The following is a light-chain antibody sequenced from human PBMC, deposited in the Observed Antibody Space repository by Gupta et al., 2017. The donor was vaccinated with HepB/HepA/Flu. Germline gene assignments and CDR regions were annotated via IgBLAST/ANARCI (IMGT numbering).Light chain of an antibody. CDR3: SSYTSSFTGV. Sequence: QSALTQPASVSGSPGQSITISCTGTFSDVGGYDYVSWYQQHPGKAPKLLIYDVRDRLSGASNRFSGSKSGNTASLTISGRQAEDEADYYCSSYTSSFTGVFGTGTKVTVL. CDR1: FSDVGGYDY. CDR2: DVR. V-gene: IGLV2-14*03. J-gene: IGLJ1*01.